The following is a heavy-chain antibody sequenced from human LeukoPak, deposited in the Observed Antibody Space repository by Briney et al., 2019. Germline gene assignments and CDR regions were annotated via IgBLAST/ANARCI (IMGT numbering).Heavy chain of an antibody. D-gene: IGHD1-26*01. CDR1: GGSVSSGSYY. Sequence: PSETLSLTCTVSGGSVSSGSYYWSWIRQPPGKGLEWIGYIYYSGSTNYNPSLKSRVTISVDTSKNQFSLKLSSVTAADTAVYYCARAGNAGLGIVGYWDQGTLVTVSS. CDR2: IYYSGST. CDR3: ARAGNAGLGIVGY. V-gene: IGHV4-61*01. J-gene: IGHJ4*02.